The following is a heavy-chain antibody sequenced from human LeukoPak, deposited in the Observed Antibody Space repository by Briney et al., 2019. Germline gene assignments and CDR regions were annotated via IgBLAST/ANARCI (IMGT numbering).Heavy chain of an antibody. V-gene: IGHV1-69*06. CDR1: GGTFSSYA. D-gene: IGHD6-13*01. J-gene: IGHJ3*02. CDR2: IIPIFGTA. CDR3: ARDLPYSSSWHDAFDI. Sequence: SVKVSCKASGGTFSSYAISWVRQAPGQGLEWMGGIIPIFGTANYAQKFQGRVTITADKSTSTAYMELSSLRSEDTAVYYCARDLPYSSSWHDAFDIWGQGTMVTISS.